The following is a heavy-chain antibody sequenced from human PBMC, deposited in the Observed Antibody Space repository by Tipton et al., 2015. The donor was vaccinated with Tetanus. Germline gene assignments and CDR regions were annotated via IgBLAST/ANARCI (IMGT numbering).Heavy chain of an antibody. CDR3: ARRLGPYTGDQIWYFDL. CDR2: IDPRDSEA. V-gene: IGHV5-51*01. CDR1: GYNFSHYS. D-gene: IGHD7-27*01. J-gene: IGHJ2*01. Sequence: VQLVQSGAEVKKPGESLKISCQISGYNFSHYSIGWVRQMPGKGLQWVGIIDPRDSEARYGPSFQGHVIISADKSISTTFLHWGSLTASDTAIYYCARRLGPYTGDQIWYFDLWGRGTLVTVSS.